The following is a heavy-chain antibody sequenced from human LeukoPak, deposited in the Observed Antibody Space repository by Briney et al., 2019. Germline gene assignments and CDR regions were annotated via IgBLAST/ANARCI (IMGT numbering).Heavy chain of an antibody. J-gene: IGHJ2*01. CDR1: GGSISSYY. CDR2: IYYSGST. V-gene: IGHV4-59*08. D-gene: IGHD3-22*01. Sequence: SETLSLTCTVSGGSISSYYWSWIRQPPGKGLEWIGYIYYSGSTNHNPSLKSRVTISVDTSKNQFSLKLSSVTAADTAVYYCARRASSAQGLWYFDLWGRGTLATVSS. CDR3: ARRASSAQGLWYFDL.